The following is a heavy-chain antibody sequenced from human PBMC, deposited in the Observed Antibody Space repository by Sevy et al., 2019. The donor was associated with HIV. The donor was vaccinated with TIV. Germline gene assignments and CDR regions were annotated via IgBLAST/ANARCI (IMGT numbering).Heavy chain of an antibody. CDR2: ISSSGHYI. CDR1: GFTFSRYS. V-gene: IGHV3-21*04. CDR3: ESGLTHPVGDSGTYTSYFDY. J-gene: IGHJ4*02. D-gene: IGHD1-26*01. Sequence: GGSLRLSCGASGFTFSRYSMNWVRQAPGKGLEWVSYISSSGHYIQYADSVKGRFTISRDNAKNSLYLQMNSLTAEDTAVDYCESGLTHPVGDSGTYTSYFDYWGQGTLVTVSS.